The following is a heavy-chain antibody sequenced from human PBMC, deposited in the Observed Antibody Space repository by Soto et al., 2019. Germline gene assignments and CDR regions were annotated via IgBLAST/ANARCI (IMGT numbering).Heavy chain of an antibody. CDR2: ISAYNGNT. D-gene: IGHD4-17*01. CDR3: ARGIKNGNYSRWFDP. CDR1: GYTFTSYG. Sequence: SVKVSCKASGYTFTSYGISWVRQAPGQGLEWMGWISAYNGNTNYAQKLQGRVTMTTDTSTSTAYMELRSLRSEDTAVYYCARGIKNGNYSRWFDPWGPGTLVTVTS. V-gene: IGHV1-18*01. J-gene: IGHJ5*02.